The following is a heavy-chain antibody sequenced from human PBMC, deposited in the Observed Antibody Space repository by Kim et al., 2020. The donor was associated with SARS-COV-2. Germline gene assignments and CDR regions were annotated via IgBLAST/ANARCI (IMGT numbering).Heavy chain of an antibody. CDR2: ISDNGGTT. J-gene: IGHJ4*02. CDR1: GITFRMYS. CDR3: VKLGSFGRIALDILDY. V-gene: IGHV3-23*01. D-gene: IGHD1-26*01. Sequence: GGSLRLSCEASGITFRMYSMTWVRQGPGKGLEWVATISDNGGTTFYADSVKGRFAISRDNSDQMLYLQMNTLRADDTAVYFCVKLGSFGRIALDILDYCGQGVLVVVSS.